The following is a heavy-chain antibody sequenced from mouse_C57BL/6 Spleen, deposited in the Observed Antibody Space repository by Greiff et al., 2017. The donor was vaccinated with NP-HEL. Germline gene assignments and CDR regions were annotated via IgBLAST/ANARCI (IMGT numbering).Heavy chain of an antibody. CDR3: ANYYGSSYGFDY. Sequence: VQRVESGPELVKPGASVKISCKASGYAFSSSWMNWVKQRPGKGLEWIGRIYPGDGDTNYNGKFKGKATLTADKSSSTAYMQLSSLTSEDSAVYFCANYYGSSYGFDYWGQGTTLTVSS. V-gene: IGHV1-82*01. CDR1: GYAFSSSW. CDR2: IYPGDGDT. J-gene: IGHJ2*01. D-gene: IGHD1-1*01.